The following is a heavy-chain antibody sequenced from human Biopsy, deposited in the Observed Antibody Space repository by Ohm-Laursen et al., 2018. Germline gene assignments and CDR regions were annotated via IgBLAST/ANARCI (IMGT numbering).Heavy chain of an antibody. CDR1: SASFSDYY. Sequence: GTLSLTCAVYSASFSDYYWTWVRQSPGKGLEWIGEINHRGSTNYNPSPRSRVTISVDTSKNQFSLSLRSVTAADAAVYYCAREKYDGSDHYSSPFDSWGQGALVTVSS. J-gene: IGHJ4*02. CDR3: AREKYDGSDHYSSPFDS. D-gene: IGHD3-22*01. V-gene: IGHV4-34*01. CDR2: INHRGST.